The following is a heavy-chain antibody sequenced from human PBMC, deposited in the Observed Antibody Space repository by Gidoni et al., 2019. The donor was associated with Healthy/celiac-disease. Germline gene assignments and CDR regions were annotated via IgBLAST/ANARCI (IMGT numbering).Heavy chain of an antibody. CDR3: ARVAYYDILTGYKWDAFDI. CDR2: ISSSSSYI. CDR1: GFTFSSYS. V-gene: IGHV3-21*01. D-gene: IGHD3-9*01. J-gene: IGHJ3*02. Sequence: EVQLVESGGGLVKPGGSLRLSCAASGFTFSSYSMNWVRQAPGKGLEWVSSISSSSSYIYYADSVKGRFTISRDNAKNSLYLQMNSLRAEDTAVYYCARVAYYDILTGYKWDAFDIWGQGTMVTVSS.